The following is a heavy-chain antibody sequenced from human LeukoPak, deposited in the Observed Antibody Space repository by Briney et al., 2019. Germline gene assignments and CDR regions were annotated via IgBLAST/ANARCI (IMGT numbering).Heavy chain of an antibody. V-gene: IGHV3-7*01. Sequence: PGGSLRLSCAASGFTFSSYWMSWVRQAPGKGLEWVANIKQDGSEKYYVDSVKGRFTISRDNAKNSLYLQMNSLRAEDTAVYYCARDHPGGYGVYYYYYYMDVWGKGTTVTVSS. J-gene: IGHJ6*03. CDR3: ARDHPGGYGVYYYYYYMDV. CDR1: GFTFSSYW. D-gene: IGHD4/OR15-4a*01. CDR2: IKQDGSEK.